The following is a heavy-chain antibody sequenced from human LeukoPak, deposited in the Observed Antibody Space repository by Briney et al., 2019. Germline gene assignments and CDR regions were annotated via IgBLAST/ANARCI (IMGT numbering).Heavy chain of an antibody. V-gene: IGHV3-7*01. Sequence: HPGGSLRLSCAASGFTFSTYWMTWVRQAPGKGLEWVATIRQDDIERHLVDSVKGRFFISRDNAKNSLYLQMNSLTVEDTAVYYCVRGCNRAHCPYFFDSWGQGTLITVS. D-gene: IGHD2/OR15-2a*01. J-gene: IGHJ4*02. CDR1: GFTFSTYW. CDR3: VRGCNRAHCPYFFDS. CDR2: IRQDDIER.